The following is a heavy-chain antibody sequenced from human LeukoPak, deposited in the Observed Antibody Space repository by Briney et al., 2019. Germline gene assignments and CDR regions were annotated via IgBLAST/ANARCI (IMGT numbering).Heavy chain of an antibody. CDR2: IYYSGST. CDR3: ARVGDYALKD. CDR1: GGSISYYY. J-gene: IGHJ4*02. Sequence: PSETLSLTCTVSGGSISYYYWSWIRQPPGKGLEWIGYIYYSGSTNYNPSLKSRVTISVDTSKNQFSLKLTSVTAADTAVYYCARVGDYALKDWGQGTLVTVSS. V-gene: IGHV4-59*12. D-gene: IGHD3-16*01.